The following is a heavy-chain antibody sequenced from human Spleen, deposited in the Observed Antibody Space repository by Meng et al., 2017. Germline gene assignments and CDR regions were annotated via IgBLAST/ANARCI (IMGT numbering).Heavy chain of an antibody. Sequence: VQLQESGPGLLAPSQTLSLPSSVSTGSITSGDYSWSWIRQPPGKGLEWIGYIYYTGRTYYKPYLESRVTISVDTSKNQFSLKLSSVTAADTAMYYCARGFAPVAPGAFDYWGQGTLVTVSS. CDR2: IYYTGRT. D-gene: IGHD2-2*01. V-gene: IGHV4-30-4*01. CDR1: TGSITSGDYS. CDR3: ARGFAPVAPGAFDY. J-gene: IGHJ4*02.